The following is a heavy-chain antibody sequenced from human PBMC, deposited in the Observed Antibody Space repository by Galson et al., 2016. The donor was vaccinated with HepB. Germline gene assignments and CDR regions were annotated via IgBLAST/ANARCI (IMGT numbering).Heavy chain of an antibody. D-gene: IGHD1-20*01. CDR3: GRAESLYNWKDLYYFDD. Sequence: SLRLSCAASGFTFSSYAMYWVRQAPGKGLEWVAVLSYEGSTIYYADSVKGRFTISRDISKKTLYLQMNSLRAEDTAVYYCGRAESLYNWKDLYYFDDWGQGTLVTVSS. CDR2: LSYEGSTI. J-gene: IGHJ4*02. V-gene: IGHV3-30*04. CDR1: GFTFSSYA.